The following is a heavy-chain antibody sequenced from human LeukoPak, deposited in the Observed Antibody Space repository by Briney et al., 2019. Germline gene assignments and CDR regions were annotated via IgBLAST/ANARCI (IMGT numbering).Heavy chain of an antibody. Sequence: SETLSLTCTVSGYSISSGYYWGWIRQPPGKGLEWTGSIDHSGSTYYNPSLKSRVTISVDTSKNQFSLKLSSVTAADTAVYYCARDDSSGSDAFDIWGQGTMVTVSS. CDR3: ARDDSSGSDAFDI. V-gene: IGHV4-38-2*02. CDR2: IDHSGST. J-gene: IGHJ3*02. CDR1: GYSISSGYY. D-gene: IGHD3-22*01.